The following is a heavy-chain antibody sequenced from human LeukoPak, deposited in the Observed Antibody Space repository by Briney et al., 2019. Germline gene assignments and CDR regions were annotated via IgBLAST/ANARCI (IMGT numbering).Heavy chain of an antibody. D-gene: IGHD3-9*01. J-gene: IGHJ3*02. Sequence: GGSLRLSCAASGFTVSSNYMSWVRQAPGKGLEWVSVIYSGGSTYYADSVKGRFTISRDNSKNTLYLQMNSLRAEDTAVYYCARALGHYDILTGYSPPDAFDIWGQGTMVTVSS. CDR3: ARALGHYDILTGYSPPDAFDI. CDR1: GFTVSSNY. V-gene: IGHV3-53*01. CDR2: IYSGGST.